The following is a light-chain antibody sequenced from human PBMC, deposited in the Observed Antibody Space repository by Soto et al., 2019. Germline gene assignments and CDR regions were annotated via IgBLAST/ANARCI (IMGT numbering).Light chain of an antibody. CDR3: QEYIAWPPWM. CDR2: YTS. V-gene: IGKV3-15*01. Sequence: IVVKKSPGILSAKKGERVTLSCRASQFVSGRLAWYQRRPGQVPRLLIYYTSTSAPGISARCSGSGSGTEFTLPTSTLLSEDFAAYYCQEYIAWPPWMFGPVTKVDIK. CDR1: QFVSGR. J-gene: IGKJ1*01.